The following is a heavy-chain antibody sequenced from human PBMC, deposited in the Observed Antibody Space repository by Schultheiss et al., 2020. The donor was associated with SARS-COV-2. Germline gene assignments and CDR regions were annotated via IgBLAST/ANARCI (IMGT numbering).Heavy chain of an antibody. V-gene: IGHV6-1*01. J-gene: IGHJ4*02. CDR1: GDSISSNSVV. CDR2: TYYRSKWYN. Sequence: SQTLSLTCVISGDSISSNSVVWNWIRQSPSRGLEWLGRTYYRSKWYNDYAVSVKSRITINPDTSKNQFSLQLNSVTPEDTAVYYCARDLLSSSHRGPFDYWGQGTLVTVSS. D-gene: IGHD6-6*01. CDR3: ARDLLSSSHRGPFDY.